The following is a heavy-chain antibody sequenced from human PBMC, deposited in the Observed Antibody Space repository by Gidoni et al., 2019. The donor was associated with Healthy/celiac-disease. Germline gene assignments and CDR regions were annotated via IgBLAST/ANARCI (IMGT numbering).Heavy chain of an antibody. CDR1: GVTFSSYV. CDR3: ARDSTYSGSLDY. J-gene: IGHJ4*02. D-gene: IGHD1-26*01. CDR2: IWYDGSNK. V-gene: IGHV3-33*01. Sequence: QVQLVESGGGVVQPGRSLRLSRAASGVTFSSYVMHWVRPAPGKGLEWVAVIWYDGSNKYYADSVKGRFTISRDNSKNTLYLQMNSLRAEDTAVYYCARDSTYSGSLDYWGQGTLVTVSS.